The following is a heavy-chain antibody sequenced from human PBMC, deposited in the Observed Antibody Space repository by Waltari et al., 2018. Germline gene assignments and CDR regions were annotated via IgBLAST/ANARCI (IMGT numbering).Heavy chain of an antibody. V-gene: IGHV3-9*01. CDR2: ISWNSGSI. J-gene: IGHJ4*02. D-gene: IGHD6-13*01. Sequence: EVQLVESGGGLVQPGRSLRLSCAASGFTFDDYAIHWVRQAPGKGLEWVSGISWNSGSIGYADSVKGRFTISRDNAKNSLYLQMNSLRAEDTALYYCAKGRSSSWFTPHFDYWGQGTLVTVSS. CDR1: GFTFDDYA. CDR3: AKGRSSSWFTPHFDY.